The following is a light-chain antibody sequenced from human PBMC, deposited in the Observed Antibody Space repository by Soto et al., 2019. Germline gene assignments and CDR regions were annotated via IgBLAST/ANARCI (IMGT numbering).Light chain of an antibody. Sequence: EIVLTQSPATLSSSPGERATLSCRASQTVSNKLAWYQHKPGQAPRLLIYDTSNRATGIPARFSGSGSGTDFTLTIGRLEPEDFAVYYCQQYGSSPFGQGTRLEI. V-gene: IGKV3-11*01. J-gene: IGKJ5*01. CDR2: DTS. CDR1: QTVSNK. CDR3: QQYGSSP.